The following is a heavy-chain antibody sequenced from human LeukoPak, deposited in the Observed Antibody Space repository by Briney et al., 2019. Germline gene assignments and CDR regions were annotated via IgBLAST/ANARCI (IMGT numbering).Heavy chain of an antibody. Sequence: ASVKVSCKASGYTFTGYFMYWVRQAPGQGPEWMGWIDPNSGGTNYAQKFQGRVTMTRDTSISTGYMELSRLKSDDTAVYYCARGREGWLRLEDWGQGTLVTISS. CDR3: ARGREGWLRLED. CDR1: GYTFTGYF. CDR2: IDPNSGGT. J-gene: IGHJ4*02. D-gene: IGHD5-12*01. V-gene: IGHV1-2*02.